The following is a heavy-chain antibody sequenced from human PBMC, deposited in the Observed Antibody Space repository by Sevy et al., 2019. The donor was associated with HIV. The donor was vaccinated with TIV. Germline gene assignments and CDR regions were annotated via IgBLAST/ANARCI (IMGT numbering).Heavy chain of an antibody. Sequence: GGSLRLSCSASGFTFSSYPMHWVRQAPGKGLEYVSLISGNGGSPYYADSVKGRFTISRDNFKKTLYLQMSSLRAEDTAVYYCVTRGGLVGATDFDYWGQGTRVTVSS. CDR3: VTRGGLVGATDFDY. CDR2: ISGNGGSP. V-gene: IGHV3-64D*06. J-gene: IGHJ4*02. D-gene: IGHD1-26*01. CDR1: GFTFSSYP.